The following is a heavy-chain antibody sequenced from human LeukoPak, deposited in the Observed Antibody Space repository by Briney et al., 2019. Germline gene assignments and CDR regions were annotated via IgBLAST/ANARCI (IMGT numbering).Heavy chain of an antibody. CDR2: LSHAGGST. Sequence: PGGSLRLSCVTSGFTFSSYVMSWVRQAPGKGLEWLSALSHAGGSTYYADSVKGRFIISRDNSKNTLYLQMNTLRAEDTAVYHCAKVKGYCNGGSCDRALYFDYWGRGTLVTVSS. D-gene: IGHD2-15*01. CDR1: GFTFSSYV. V-gene: IGHV3-23*01. CDR3: AKVKGYCNGGSCDRALYFDY. J-gene: IGHJ4*02.